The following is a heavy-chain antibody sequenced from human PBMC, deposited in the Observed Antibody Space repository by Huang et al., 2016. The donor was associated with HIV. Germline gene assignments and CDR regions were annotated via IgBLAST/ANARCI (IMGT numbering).Heavy chain of an antibody. J-gene: IGHJ5*01. D-gene: IGHD1-1*01. CDR3: ARDHWYPLQNWFDL. CDR2: FSAENGNT. Sequence: QVELVQSGAEVKRPGASVRVSCKVAGYIFTKYGINWVRQAPGQGLEWMGWFSAENGNTNYAEKFQGRVTLTRDTSATTAYMELRDVTSADTAVYYCARDHWYPLQNWFDLWGQGTLVTVSS. V-gene: IGHV1-18*01. CDR1: GYIFTKYG.